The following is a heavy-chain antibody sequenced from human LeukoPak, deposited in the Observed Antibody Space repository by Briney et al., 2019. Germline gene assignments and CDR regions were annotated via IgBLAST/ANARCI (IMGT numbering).Heavy chain of an antibody. CDR1: GFTFSSYE. CDR3: AELGITMIGGV. J-gene: IGHJ6*04. V-gene: IGHV3-48*03. D-gene: IGHD3-10*02. Sequence: GGTLRLSCAASGFTFSSYEMNWVRQAPGKGLEWVPYISSSGSTIYYADSVKGRFTISRDNAKNSLYLQMNSLRAEDTAVYYCAELGITMIGGVWGKGTTVTISS. CDR2: ISSSGSTI.